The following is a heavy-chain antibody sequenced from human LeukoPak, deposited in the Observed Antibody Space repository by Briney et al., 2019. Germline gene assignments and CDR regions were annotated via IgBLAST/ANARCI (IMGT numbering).Heavy chain of an antibody. CDR2: IYYSGSS. Sequence: SETLSLTCTVSGGSMSSYYWSWIRQPPGKGVEWIGYIYYSGSSNYNPSLKSRVTISVDTSKNQFTLKLSSVTAADTAVYYCARGRYGWLPFDYWGQGTLVTVSS. D-gene: IGHD3-16*01. CDR3: ARGRYGWLPFDY. J-gene: IGHJ4*02. CDR1: GGSMSSYY. V-gene: IGHV4-59*01.